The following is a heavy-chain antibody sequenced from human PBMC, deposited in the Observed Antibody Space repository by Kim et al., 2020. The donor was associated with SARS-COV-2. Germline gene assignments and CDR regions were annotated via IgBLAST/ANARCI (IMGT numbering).Heavy chain of an antibody. CDR3: AKGQGHIVATTYFDY. Sequence: ADYVRGRFTISRDNAKNSLFLQMNSLRTEDTAFYYCAKGQGHIVATTYFDYWGPGTLVTVSS. D-gene: IGHD5-12*01. J-gene: IGHJ4*02. V-gene: IGHV3-9*01.